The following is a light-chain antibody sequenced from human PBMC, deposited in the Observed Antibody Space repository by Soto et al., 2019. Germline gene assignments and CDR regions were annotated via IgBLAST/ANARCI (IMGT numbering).Light chain of an antibody. Sequence: DIVMTQSPDSLAVSLGERATINCKSSQNILYSSNNKNYLAWYKQKPGQRPELLIYWASTRESGVPDRFSGSGSGTDFTLTIRSLQAEDVAVYYCQQYYSTPQTFGQGTKVDIK. CDR2: WAS. CDR1: QNILYSSNNKNY. J-gene: IGKJ1*01. CDR3: QQYYSTPQT. V-gene: IGKV4-1*01.